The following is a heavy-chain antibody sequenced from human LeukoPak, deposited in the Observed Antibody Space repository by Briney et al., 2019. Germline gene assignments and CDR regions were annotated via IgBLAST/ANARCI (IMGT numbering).Heavy chain of an antibody. J-gene: IGHJ4*02. Sequence: SETLSLTCTVSGGSISSYYWSWIRQPPGKGLEWIGYIYYSGSTIYNPSLKSRVTISVDTSKNQFSLELSSVTAADTAVYYCAREGLPGHFDYWGQGTLVTVSS. CDR2: IYYSGST. CDR1: GGSISSYY. D-gene: IGHD5-12*01. CDR3: AREGLPGHFDY. V-gene: IGHV4-59*01.